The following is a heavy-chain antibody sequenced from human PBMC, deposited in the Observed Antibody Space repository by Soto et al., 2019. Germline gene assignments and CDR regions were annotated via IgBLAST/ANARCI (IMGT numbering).Heavy chain of an antibody. CDR3: SRDPLTRFEN. Sequence: SSDTLSLTCTVGGGCISSYYWSWIRQPAGRGLGWSGRIFSSGSTSYNPSRESRVTMSVDASKRQCALNLRTVTGADTSRDNGSRDPLTRFENWGQGTVVTVCS. CDR1: GGCISSYY. J-gene: IGHJ4*02. CDR2: IFSSGST. V-gene: IGHV4-4*07. D-gene: IGHD3-16*02.